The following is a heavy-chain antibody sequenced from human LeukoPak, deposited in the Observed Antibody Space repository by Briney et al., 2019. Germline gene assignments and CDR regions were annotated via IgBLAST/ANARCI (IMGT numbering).Heavy chain of an antibody. Sequence: GGSLRLSCAASGFTFSSYGMHWVRQAPGKGLEWVAVISYDGSNKYYADSVKGRFTISRDNSKNTLYLQMNSLRAEDTAVYYCAKERSSSWFSYYYYYMDVWGKGTTVTVSS. D-gene: IGHD6-13*01. V-gene: IGHV3-30*18. CDR3: AKERSSSWFSYYYYYMDV. CDR1: GFTFSSYG. CDR2: ISYDGSNK. J-gene: IGHJ6*03.